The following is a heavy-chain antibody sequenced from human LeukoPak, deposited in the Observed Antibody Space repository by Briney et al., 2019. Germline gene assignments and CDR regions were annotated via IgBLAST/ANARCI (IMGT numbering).Heavy chain of an antibody. D-gene: IGHD2-2*01. Sequence: SETLSLTCTVSGGSISSYYWSWIRQPPGKGLEWIGYIYYSGSTNYNPSLKSRVTISVDTSKNQFSLKLSSVTAADTAVYYCARVGYCSSTSPLVKLWFDPWGQGTLVTVSS. CDR3: ARVGYCSSTSPLVKLWFDP. J-gene: IGHJ5*02. CDR1: GGSISSYY. CDR2: IYYSGST. V-gene: IGHV4-59*01.